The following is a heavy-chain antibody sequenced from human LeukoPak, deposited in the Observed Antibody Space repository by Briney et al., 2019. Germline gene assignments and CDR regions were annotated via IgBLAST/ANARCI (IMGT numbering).Heavy chain of an antibody. CDR1: GFTFSTNA. V-gene: IGHV3-23*01. CDR2: ISGSGAST. CDR3: ARPYYYDTNGPIE. J-gene: IGHJ4*02. Sequence: QPGGSLRLSCLTSGFTFSTNAMSWVRQAPGKGLEWISGISGSGASTYYADSVKGRFTISRDNSKNTLYLQMNSLRVEDTAVYYCARPYYYDTNGPIEWGQGTLVTVSS. D-gene: IGHD3-22*01.